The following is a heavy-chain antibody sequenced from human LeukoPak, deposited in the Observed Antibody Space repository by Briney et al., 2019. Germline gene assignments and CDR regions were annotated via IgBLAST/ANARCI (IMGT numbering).Heavy chain of an antibody. Sequence: SCAVSGFTFSSDWMIWVRQAPGKGLEWIGYVYYSGSTNYNPSLKSRVTISVDTSKNQFSLKLSSVTAADTAVYYCARRVRGVIPFDYWGQGTLVTVSS. CDR1: GFTFSSDW. V-gene: IGHV4-59*08. CDR3: ARRVRGVIPFDY. D-gene: IGHD3-10*01. CDR2: VYYSGST. J-gene: IGHJ4*02.